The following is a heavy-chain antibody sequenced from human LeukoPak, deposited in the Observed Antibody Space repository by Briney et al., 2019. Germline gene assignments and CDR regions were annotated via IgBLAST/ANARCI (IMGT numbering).Heavy chain of an antibody. D-gene: IGHD6-13*01. V-gene: IGHV3-9*01. Sequence: GGSLRLSCAASGFTFSSYAMSWVRQAPGKGLEWVSGISWNSGSIGYADPVKGRFTISRDNAKNSLYLQMNSLRAEDTALYYCAKDIGAYSSSWTGVFDYWGQGTLVTVSS. CDR3: AKDIGAYSSSWTGVFDY. CDR2: ISWNSGSI. CDR1: GFTFSSYA. J-gene: IGHJ4*02.